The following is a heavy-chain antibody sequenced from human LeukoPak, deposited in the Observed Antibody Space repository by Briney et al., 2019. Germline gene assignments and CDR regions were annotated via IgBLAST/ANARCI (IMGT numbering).Heavy chain of an antibody. CDR1: GFTYSSYG. V-gene: IGHV3-30*18. J-gene: IGHJ4*02. Sequence: QPGGSLRLSCAASGFTYSSYGMEWVRQAPGKGLEWVAIISYDGSNKYYADSVKGRFTISRDNSKNTLYLQMNRLRAEDTAIYYCAKDNSNWSFDYWGQGTLVTVSS. CDR3: AKDNSNWSFDY. D-gene: IGHD6-13*01. CDR2: ISYDGSNK.